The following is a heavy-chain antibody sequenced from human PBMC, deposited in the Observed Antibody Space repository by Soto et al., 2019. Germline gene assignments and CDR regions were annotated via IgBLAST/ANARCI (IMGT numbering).Heavy chain of an antibody. CDR2: IYYSGST. D-gene: IGHD3-3*01. Sequence: QEQLQESGPGLVKHSQTLSLTCTVSGGSISSGGYYWSWIRQHPGKGLEWIGYIYYSGSTYYNPSLKSRVTISVDTSKNQFSLKLSSVTAADTAVYYCARAAIFGVVIRGWFDPWGQGTLVTVSS. CDR1: GGSISSGGYY. CDR3: ARAAIFGVVIRGWFDP. J-gene: IGHJ5*02. V-gene: IGHV4-31*03.